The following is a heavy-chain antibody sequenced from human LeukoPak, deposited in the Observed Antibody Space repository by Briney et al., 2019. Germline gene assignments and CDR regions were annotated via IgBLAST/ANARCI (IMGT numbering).Heavy chain of an antibody. CDR2: IYYSGST. V-gene: IGHV4-59*08. J-gene: IGHJ6*02. CDR3: ARQDYSNYYYYYGMDV. Sequence: SETLSLTCAVYGGSFSGYYWSWIRQPPGKGLEWIGYIYYSGSTNYNPSLKSRVTISVDTSKNQFSLKLSSVTAADTAVYYCARQDYSNYYYYYGMDVWGQGTTVTVSS. D-gene: IGHD4-11*01. CDR1: GGSFSGYY.